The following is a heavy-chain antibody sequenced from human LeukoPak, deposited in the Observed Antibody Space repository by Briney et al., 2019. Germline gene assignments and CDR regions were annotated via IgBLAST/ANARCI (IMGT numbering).Heavy chain of an antibody. V-gene: IGHV3-23*01. CDR2: ISGSGGST. CDR1: GFTFSSYA. D-gene: IGHD2-2*01. CDR3: ASCTSNYYYYGMDV. Sequence: PGGSLRLFCAASGFTFSSYAMSWVRQAPGKGLEWVSAISGSGGSTYYADSVKGRFTISRDNSKNTLYLQMNSLRAEDTAVYYCASCTSNYYYYGMDVWGQGTTVTVSS. J-gene: IGHJ6*02.